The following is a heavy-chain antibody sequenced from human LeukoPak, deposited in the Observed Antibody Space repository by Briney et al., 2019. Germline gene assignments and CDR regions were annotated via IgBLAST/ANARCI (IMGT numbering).Heavy chain of an antibody. V-gene: IGHV4-61*02. CDR1: GASISSDTYF. D-gene: IGHD6-19*01. CDR3: AKGAGPPWFDP. Sequence: SSETPSLTCTVSGASISSDTYFWSWIRQPAGKGLEWIGRISSTGRTDYNPSLTSRVTISIDTSKNQLSMQLNSVTAADTAVYYCAKGAGPPWFDPWGQGTLVTVSS. J-gene: IGHJ5*02. CDR2: ISSTGRT.